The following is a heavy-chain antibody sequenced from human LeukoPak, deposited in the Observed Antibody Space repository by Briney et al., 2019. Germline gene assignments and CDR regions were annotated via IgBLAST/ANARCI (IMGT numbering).Heavy chain of an antibody. CDR2: ISYDGSNK. V-gene: IGHV3-30-3*01. D-gene: IGHD4-23*01. CDR3: ARDESYGGNPYYFDY. J-gene: IGHJ4*02. Sequence: GGSLRLSCTASGFTFSSYAMHWVRQAPGKGLEWVAVISYDGSNKYYADSVKGRFTISRDNSKNTLYLQMNSLRAEDTAVYYCARDESYGGNPYYFDYWGQGTLVTVPS. CDR1: GFTFSSYA.